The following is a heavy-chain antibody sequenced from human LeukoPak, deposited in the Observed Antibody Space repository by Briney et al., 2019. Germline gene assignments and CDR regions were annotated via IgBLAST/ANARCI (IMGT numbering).Heavy chain of an antibody. CDR2: ISYCGSTN. CDR1: GGSISNYF. D-gene: IGHD6-19*01. Sequence: KPSETLSLTCTISGGSISNYFWSWIRQPPGKGLEWIGYISYCGSTNNHNPSLKSRVTISVDTSKNQFSLKLSSVTAADTAVYYCARHTTSGWYQVVYWGQGTLVTVSS. CDR3: ARHTTSGWYQVVY. V-gene: IGHV4-59*01. J-gene: IGHJ4*02.